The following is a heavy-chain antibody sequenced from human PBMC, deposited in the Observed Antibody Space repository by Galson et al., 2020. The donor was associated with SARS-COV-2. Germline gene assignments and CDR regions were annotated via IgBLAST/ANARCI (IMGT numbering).Heavy chain of an antibody. D-gene: IGHD2-2*02. Sequence: ASVKVSCKASGYTFTSYGISRVRQAPGQGLEWMGWISAYNGNTNYAQKLQGRVTMTTDTSTSTAYMELRSLRSDDTAVYYCASSRYCSSTSCYTIGGEDAIDIWGQGTMVTVSS. CDR2: ISAYNGNT. CDR3: ASSRYCSSTSCYTIGGEDAIDI. V-gene: IGHV1-18*01. J-gene: IGHJ3*02. CDR1: GYTFTSYG.